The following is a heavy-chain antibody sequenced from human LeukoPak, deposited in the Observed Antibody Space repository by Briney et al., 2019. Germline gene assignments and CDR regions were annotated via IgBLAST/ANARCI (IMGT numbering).Heavy chain of an antibody. CDR1: GFTVSSNF. CDR2: IYSRGGT. D-gene: IGHD3-3*01. CDR3: AREAWEGLRFLTSAYYFDY. Sequence: PGGSLRLSCAASGFTVSSNFMSWVRQAPGKGLECVSVIYSRGGTYYADSVQGRFTIPRDASKNTLYLQMNSLRAEDTAVYYCAREAWEGLRFLTSAYYFDYWGQGTLVTVSS. J-gene: IGHJ4*02. V-gene: IGHV3-66*03.